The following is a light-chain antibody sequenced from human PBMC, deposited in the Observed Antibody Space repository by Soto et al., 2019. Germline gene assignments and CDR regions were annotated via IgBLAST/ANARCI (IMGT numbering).Light chain of an antibody. CDR3: QQYNSYSRT. V-gene: IGKV1-5*03. J-gene: IGKJ1*01. CDR1: QSISSW. Sequence: DIQMTQSPSTLSASAGDRVTITCRASQSISSWLAWYRQKPGKAPKLLIYKASSLESGVPSRFSGSGSGTEFTLTISSLQPDDFATYYCQQYNSYSRTFGQGTKVDIK. CDR2: KAS.